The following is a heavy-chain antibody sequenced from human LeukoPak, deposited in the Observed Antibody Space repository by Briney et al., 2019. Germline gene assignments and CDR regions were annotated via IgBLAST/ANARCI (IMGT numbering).Heavy chain of an antibody. CDR1: GFTFSSYG. V-gene: IGHV3-30*02. CDR3: AKEIGGWELLLGDASDI. CDR2: IRYDGNNK. D-gene: IGHD1-26*01. J-gene: IGHJ3*02. Sequence: GGSLRLSCAASGFTFSSYGMHWVRQAPGKGLEWVAFIRYDGNNKYYADSVKGRFTISRDNSKNTLYLQMNSLRAEDTAVYYCAKEIGGWELLLGDASDIWGQGTMVTVSS.